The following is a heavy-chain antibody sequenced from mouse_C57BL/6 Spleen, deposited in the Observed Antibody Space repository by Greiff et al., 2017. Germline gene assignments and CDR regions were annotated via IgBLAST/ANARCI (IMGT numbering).Heavy chain of an antibody. J-gene: IGHJ3*01. V-gene: IGHV1-80*01. Sequence: LEESGAELVKPGASVKISCKASGYAFSSYWMNWVKQRPGKGLEWIGQIYPGDGDTNYNGKFKGKATLTADKSSSTAYMQLSSLTSEDSAVYFCARWYYGSSPFAYWGQGTLVTVSA. D-gene: IGHD1-1*01. CDR1: GYAFSSYW. CDR2: IYPGDGDT. CDR3: ARWYYGSSPFAY.